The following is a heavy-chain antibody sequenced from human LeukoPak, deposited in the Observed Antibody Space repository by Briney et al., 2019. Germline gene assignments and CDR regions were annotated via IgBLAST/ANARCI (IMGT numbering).Heavy chain of an antibody. D-gene: IGHD2-2*01. V-gene: IGHV1-2*02. J-gene: IGHJ3*02. Sequence: ASVKVSCKASGYTFTGYYMHWVRQAPGQGLEWMGWINPDSGGTNYAQKFQGRVTMTRGTSISTAYMELSRLRSDDTAVYCCAREGVVSVDMVDAFDIWGQGTMVTVSS. CDR2: INPDSGGT. CDR1: GYTFTGYY. CDR3: AREGVVSVDMVDAFDI.